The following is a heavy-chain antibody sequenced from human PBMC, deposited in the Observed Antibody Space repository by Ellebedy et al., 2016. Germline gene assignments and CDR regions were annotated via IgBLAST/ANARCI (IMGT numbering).Heavy chain of an antibody. Sequence: SGPTLVKPTQTLTLTCTFSGFSLSTNQVVVGWVRQPPGKAPEWLTFIYGNDDQRYSPSLRSRLTITKDTSKNQVVLTMTNMDPVDTATYFCAHRTTVTSVDYWGQGTLVTVSS. CDR2: IYGNDDQ. V-gene: IGHV2-5*01. CDR3: AHRTTVTSVDY. J-gene: IGHJ4*02. CDR1: GFSLSTNQVV. D-gene: IGHD4-17*01.